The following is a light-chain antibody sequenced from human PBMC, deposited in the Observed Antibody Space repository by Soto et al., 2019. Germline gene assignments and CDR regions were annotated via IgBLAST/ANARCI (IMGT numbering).Light chain of an antibody. J-gene: IGLJ3*02. V-gene: IGLV1-44*01. CDR1: RFNIEHNG. CDR3: TTWDDNLNAWV. CDR2: RTT. Sequence: QSVLTQPPSASGTPGQRVTISCSGSRFNIEHNGVNWYQQLPAKAPKLLIFRTTQRPPGVPDRFSGSKSGTSASLAISGLQSEDEADYYCTTWDDNLNAWVFGGGTKLTVL.